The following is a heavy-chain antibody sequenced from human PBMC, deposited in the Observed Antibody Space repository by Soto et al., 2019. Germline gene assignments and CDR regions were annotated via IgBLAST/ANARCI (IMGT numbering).Heavy chain of an antibody. Sequence: PVGSLRLSCAASGFTFSSYSMNWVRQAPGKGLEWVSYISSSSSTIYYADSVKGRFTISRDNAKNSLYLQMNGLRAEDTAVYYCAKATAADGTSSCFDPCGQGTLVTVSS. D-gene: IGHD6-13*01. CDR2: ISSSSSTI. V-gene: IGHV3-48*01. CDR1: GFTFSSYS. CDR3: AKATAADGTSSCFDP. J-gene: IGHJ5*02.